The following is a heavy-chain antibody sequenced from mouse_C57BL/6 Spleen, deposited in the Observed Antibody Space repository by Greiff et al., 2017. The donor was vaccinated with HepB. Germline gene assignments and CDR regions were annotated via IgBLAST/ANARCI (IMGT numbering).Heavy chain of an antibody. V-gene: IGHV1-81*01. CDR1: GYTFTSYG. CDR3: ASLGITTVVAEGY. CDR2: IYPRSGNT. Sequence: VKLMESGAELARPGASVKLSCKASGYTFTSYGISWVKQRTGQGLEWIGEIYPRSGNTYYNEKFKGKATLTADKSSSTAYMELRSLTSEDSAVYFCASLGITTVVAEGYWGQGTTLTVSS. D-gene: IGHD1-1*01. J-gene: IGHJ2*01.